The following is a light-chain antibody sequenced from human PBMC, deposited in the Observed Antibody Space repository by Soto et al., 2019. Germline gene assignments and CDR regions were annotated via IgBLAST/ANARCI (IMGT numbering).Light chain of an antibody. J-gene: IGKJ2*01. CDR3: QQLLSTSSYT. Sequence: DIQMTQSPSTLSGSVGDRVTITCRASQTISSWLAWYQQKPGKAPKLLIYKASTLKSGVPSRFSGSGSGTEFTLTISSLQPEDFATYYCQQLLSTSSYTFGQGTKVDIK. CDR1: QTISSW. CDR2: KAS. V-gene: IGKV1-5*03.